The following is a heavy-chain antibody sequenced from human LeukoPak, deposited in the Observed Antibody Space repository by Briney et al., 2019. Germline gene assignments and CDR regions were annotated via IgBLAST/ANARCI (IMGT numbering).Heavy chain of an antibody. CDR3: AKRAGVGSGSPLNNYFDY. Sequence: GGSLRLSCSASGFTFSTYAMSWVRRAPGKGLEWVSAISGSGDTTYFADPVKGRFTISRDNSKNTLYLQMNSLRGEDTAVYFCAKRAGVGSGSPLNNYFDYWGQGTLVTVSS. CDR2: ISGSGDTT. D-gene: IGHD3-22*01. CDR1: GFTFSTYA. J-gene: IGHJ4*02. V-gene: IGHV3-23*01.